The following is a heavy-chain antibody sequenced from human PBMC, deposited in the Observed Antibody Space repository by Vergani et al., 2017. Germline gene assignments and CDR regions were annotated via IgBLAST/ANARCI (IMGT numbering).Heavy chain of an antibody. Sequence: QVQLQESGPGLVKPSQTLSLTCSVSGGAVNSGSNFWTWIRQPAGKGLEWIGRTSTDGSTNYNPSLKSRVTVSVDTSKTQISLRLTSVTAEDTAVYYCASVTVVTSWDGYRFHYMDVWGKGTPVTVSS. CDR2: TSTDGST. V-gene: IGHV4-61*02. CDR1: GGAVNSGSNF. D-gene: IGHD4/OR15-4a*01. CDR3: ASVTVVTSWDGYRFHYMDV. J-gene: IGHJ6*03.